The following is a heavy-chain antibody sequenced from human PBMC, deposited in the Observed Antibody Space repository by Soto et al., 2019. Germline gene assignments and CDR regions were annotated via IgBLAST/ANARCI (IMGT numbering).Heavy chain of an antibody. V-gene: IGHV4-59*01. J-gene: IGHJ2*01. Sequence: QVQLQESGPGLVKPSKTLSLTCTVSGGSISSYYWSWIRQPPGKGLEWIGNIYYSGGTNYNPSLTSRVTISVDTSKNQFSLKLSSVTAADAAVYYCARDLLGMGYFDLWGRGTLVTVSS. CDR1: GGSISSYY. D-gene: IGHD7-27*01. CDR2: IYYSGGT. CDR3: ARDLLGMGYFDL.